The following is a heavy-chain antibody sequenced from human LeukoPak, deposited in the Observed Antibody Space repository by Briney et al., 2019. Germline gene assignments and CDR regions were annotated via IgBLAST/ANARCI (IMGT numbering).Heavy chain of an antibody. D-gene: IGHD5-18*01. CDR1: GYSFTSYW. J-gene: IGHJ4*02. Sequence: GGSLKISWKASGYSFTSYWIGWVRQVPGKGLEWMGIIDPSDSETRYTPSFQGQVTISVDKSLTTADLQWNILKASDTAMYYCARQTAMGRSGDYWGQGNLVTVSS. CDR3: ARQTAMGRSGDY. CDR2: IDPSDSET. V-gene: IGHV5-51*01.